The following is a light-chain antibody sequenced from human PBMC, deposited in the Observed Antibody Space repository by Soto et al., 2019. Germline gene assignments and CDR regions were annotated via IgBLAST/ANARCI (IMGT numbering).Light chain of an antibody. CDR1: QSLLHSNGYNY. V-gene: IGKV2-28*01. CDR3: MQALQTPPYT. Sequence: DIVMTQSPLSLPVTPGEPASISCRSSQSLLHSNGYNYLDWYLQKPGQSPQLLIYLGSNRASGVPDRFSGSGSGTEVTLKISRVEAEDVGVYYCMQALQTPPYTFGQGTKLEIK. CDR2: LGS. J-gene: IGKJ2*01.